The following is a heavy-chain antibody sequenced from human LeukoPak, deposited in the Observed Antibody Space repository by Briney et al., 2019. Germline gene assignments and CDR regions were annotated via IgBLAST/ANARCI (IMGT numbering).Heavy chain of an antibody. CDR2: INPNSGGT. V-gene: IGHV1-2*02. Sequence: GASVKVSCKASGYTFTGYYMHWVRQAPGQGLEWMGWINPNSGGTNYAQKFQGRVTMTRDTSISTAYMELSRLRSDDTAVYYCARDQSGSVYYYYMDVWGKGTTVTVSS. D-gene: IGHD3-10*01. CDR3: ARDQSGSVYYYYMDV. J-gene: IGHJ6*03. CDR1: GYTFTGYY.